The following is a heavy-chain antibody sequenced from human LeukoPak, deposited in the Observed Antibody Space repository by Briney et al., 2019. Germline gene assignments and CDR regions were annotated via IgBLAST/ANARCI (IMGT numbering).Heavy chain of an antibody. D-gene: IGHD3-10*01. CDR1: GLSVNTNY. V-gene: IGHV3-23*01. CDR2: ISGSGGST. CDR3: AKDVFGLRTQGFDY. J-gene: IGHJ4*02. Sequence: PGGSLRLSCAASGLSVNTNYMTWVRQAPGKGLEWVSAISGSGGSTYYADSVKGRFTISRDNSKNTLYLQMNSLRAEDTAVYYCAKDVFGLRTQGFDYWGQGTLVTVSS.